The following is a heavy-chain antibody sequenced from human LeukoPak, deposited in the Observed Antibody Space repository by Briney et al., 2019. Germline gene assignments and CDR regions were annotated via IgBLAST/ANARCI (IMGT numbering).Heavy chain of an antibody. D-gene: IGHD2-2*01. Sequence: ASVKVSCKASGYTFTGYYVHWVRQAPGQGLEWMGRINPNSGDTNYAQKFQGRVTITADESTSTAYMELSSLRSEDTAVYYCARDHFGVPASYHYYYGMDVWGQGTTVTVSS. CDR2: INPNSGDT. V-gene: IGHV1-2*06. J-gene: IGHJ6*02. CDR3: ARDHFGVPASYHYYYGMDV. CDR1: GYTFTGYY.